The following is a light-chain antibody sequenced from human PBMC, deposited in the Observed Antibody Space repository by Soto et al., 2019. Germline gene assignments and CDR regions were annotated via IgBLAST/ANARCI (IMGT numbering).Light chain of an antibody. CDR1: SSDVGRYDY. CDR3: AAWDDSLNGWV. CDR2: DVN. J-gene: IGLJ3*02. Sequence: QSALTQPRSVSGSPGQSITISCTGTSSDVGRYDYVSWYQQYPGKAPKFIIYDVNKRPSGVADRFSGSKSGNTASQTISGLQAEDEADYYCAAWDDSLNGWVFGGGTKLTVL. V-gene: IGLV2-11*01.